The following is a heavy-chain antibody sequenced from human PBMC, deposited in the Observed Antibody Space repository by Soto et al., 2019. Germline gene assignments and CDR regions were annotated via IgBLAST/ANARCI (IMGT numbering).Heavy chain of an antibody. V-gene: IGHV4-39*07. D-gene: IGHD6-19*01. CDR1: GGSITRSSHF. CDR3: ASQYSSGWYAGNFDY. J-gene: IGHJ4*02. Sequence: LSLTCSASGGSITRSSHFWGWIRQPPGKGLEWIGSIYHSGSTYYNPSLKSRVTISVDTSKNQFSLKLSSVTAADTAVYYCASQYSSGWYAGNFDYWGQGTLVTVSS. CDR2: IYHSGST.